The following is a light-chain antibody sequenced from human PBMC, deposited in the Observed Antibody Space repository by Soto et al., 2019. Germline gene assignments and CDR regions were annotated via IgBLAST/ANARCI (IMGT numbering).Light chain of an antibody. Sequence: QSAPTQPPSASGSPGQSVTFSCTGTRSDVGGYNYVSWYQQYPGKAPKLMIYEVYKRHSGVPDRVSGSKSGNTASLTVSGLQPEDEADYYCSAYAGSSTWVFGGGTKRTVL. V-gene: IGLV2-8*01. CDR3: SAYAGSSTWV. CDR1: RSDVGGYNY. J-gene: IGLJ2*01. CDR2: EVY.